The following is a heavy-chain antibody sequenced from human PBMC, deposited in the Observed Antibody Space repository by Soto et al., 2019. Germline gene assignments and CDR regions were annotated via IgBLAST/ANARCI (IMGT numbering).Heavy chain of an antibody. CDR2: IKQDGSEK. V-gene: IGHV3-7*01. CDR1: GFTFRNYW. CDR3: ARHQYYDLWRGYYTGGNCYGMDV. J-gene: IGHJ6*02. Sequence: GGSLRLSCAASGFTFRNYWMSWVRQAPGKGLEWVDNIKQDGSEKYYVDTVKGRFTISRDNARNSLYLQMHSLRAEDTAVYYCARHQYYDLWRGYYTGGNCYGMDVWGQGTTVTVSS. D-gene: IGHD3-3*01.